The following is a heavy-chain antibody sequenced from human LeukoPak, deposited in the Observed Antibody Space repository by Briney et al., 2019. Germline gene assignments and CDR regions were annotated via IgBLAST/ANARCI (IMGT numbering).Heavy chain of an antibody. CDR2: IIPIFGTA. CDR3: ARGIAAAGKGWFDP. Sequence: SVKVSCKASGGTFSSYAISWVRQAPGQGLEWMGWIIPIFGTANYAQKFQGRVTITADESTSTAYMELSSLRSEDTAVYYCARGIAAAGKGWFDPWGQGTLVTVSS. CDR1: GGTFSSYA. V-gene: IGHV1-69*13. D-gene: IGHD6-13*01. J-gene: IGHJ5*02.